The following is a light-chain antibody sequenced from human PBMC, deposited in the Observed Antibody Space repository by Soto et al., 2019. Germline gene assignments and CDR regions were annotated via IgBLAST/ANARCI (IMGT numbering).Light chain of an antibody. CDR2: AAD. CDR3: QQSYSSPPA. J-gene: IGKJ4*01. CDR1: QSIGNY. V-gene: IGKV1-39*01. Sequence: DIQMTQSPSSLSASVGDSVTITCRASQSIGNYVNWYRQRPGRAPQLLIYAADSLQSGVPSRFSGSGSETDFTLSVNSLQPEDFATYYCQQSYSSPPAFGGGTKVEVK.